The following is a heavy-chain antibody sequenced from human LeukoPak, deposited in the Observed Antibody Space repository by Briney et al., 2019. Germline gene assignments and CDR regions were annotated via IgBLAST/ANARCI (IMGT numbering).Heavy chain of an antibody. V-gene: IGHV4-59*01. CDR2: VSYSGSS. D-gene: IGHD6-6*01. CDR3: ASFSSSSSYYYYGMGV. J-gene: IGHJ6*02. Sequence: SETLSLTCTVSGGSISSNYWRWIRQPPGKGLEWIGYVSYSGSSNYNPSLKSRVTISVDTSKNQFSLKLSSVTAADTAVYYCASFSSSSSYYYYGMGVWGQGTTVTVSS. CDR1: GGSISSNY.